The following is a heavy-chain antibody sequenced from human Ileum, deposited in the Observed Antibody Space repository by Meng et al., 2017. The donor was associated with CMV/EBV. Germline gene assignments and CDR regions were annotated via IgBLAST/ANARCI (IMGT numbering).Heavy chain of an antibody. CDR1: GFTFSSYA. Sequence: GESLKISCAASGFTFSSYAMNWVRQAPGKGLEWVSSISSSTDYIYYVDSVKGRFTISRDNAKHSLYLQMNSLRVEDSAVYYCARRRSSSWSDRYQYFFDLWGQGTLVTVSS. CDR3: ARRRSSSWSDRYQYFFDL. V-gene: IGHV3-21*01. CDR2: ISSSTDYI. D-gene: IGHD6-13*01. J-gene: IGHJ4*02.